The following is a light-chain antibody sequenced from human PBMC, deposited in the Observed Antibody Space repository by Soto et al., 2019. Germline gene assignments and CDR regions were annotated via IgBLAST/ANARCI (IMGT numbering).Light chain of an antibody. Sequence: AIQMTQSPSSLSASVGDRVTITCRASQGIRNDLGWYQQKPGKPPKLLIYSASSLQNGVPSRFSGSGSGTDFSLTISSLQPVDIATYSCPQVYNYPRTFAQRTRVDMK. CDR3: PQVYNYPRT. CDR2: SAS. J-gene: IGKJ1*01. V-gene: IGKV1-6*01. CDR1: QGIRND.